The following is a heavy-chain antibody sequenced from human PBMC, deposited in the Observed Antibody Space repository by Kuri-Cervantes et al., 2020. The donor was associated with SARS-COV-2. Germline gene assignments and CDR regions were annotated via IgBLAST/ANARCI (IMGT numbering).Heavy chain of an antibody. J-gene: IGHJ6*02. Sequence: GESLKISCAASGXXXSRTDMHWVRXAPGKGLEWVAVISHDGKNKKCIASGKGRFTISRDNSQNTLYLQMNSLRAEDTAVYYCARDLGEILTGYYNGGXXYYGMDVWGQGTTVTVSS. CDR3: ARDLGEILTGYYNGGXXYYGMDV. CDR2: ISHDGKNK. D-gene: IGHD3-9*01. V-gene: IGHV3-30*03. CDR1: GXXXSRTD.